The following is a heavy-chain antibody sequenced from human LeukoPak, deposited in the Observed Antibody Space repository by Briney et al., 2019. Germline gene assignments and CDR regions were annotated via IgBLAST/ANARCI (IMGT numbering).Heavy chain of an antibody. CDR3: ANYCISSSCSPRCGMDV. CDR2: ISGSGANT. V-gene: IGHV3-23*01. D-gene: IGHD2-2*01. Sequence: GGSLRLSCAASGFSLSSYAMSWGRQAPGRGLEWVSAISGSGANTYYADSVKGRFTISRDNSKNTLYLQMNSLRAEDTAVYYCANYCISSSCSPRCGMDVWGQGTTVTVSS. CDR1: GFSLSSYA. J-gene: IGHJ6*02.